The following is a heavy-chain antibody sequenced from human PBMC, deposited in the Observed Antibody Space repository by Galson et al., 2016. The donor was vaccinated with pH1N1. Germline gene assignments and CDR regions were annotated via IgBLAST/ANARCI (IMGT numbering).Heavy chain of an antibody. Sequence: SVKVSCKASGYTFGSYAGHWGRQATGRRLGGMGYGNGVKGNTKIAKEFQYRVSITRDTSTNTAYMEITSLRSDDTAVYYCARWALTGYHDYWGQGTLVTVSS. CDR2: GNGVKGNT. V-gene: IGHV1-3*02. CDR1: GYTFGSYA. D-gene: IGHD3-9*01. CDR3: ARWALTGYHDY. J-gene: IGHJ4*02.